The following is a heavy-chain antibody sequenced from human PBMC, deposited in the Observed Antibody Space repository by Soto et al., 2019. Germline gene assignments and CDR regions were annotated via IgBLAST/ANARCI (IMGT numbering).Heavy chain of an antibody. CDR2: IYYCGST. D-gene: IGHD2-21*02. V-gene: IGHV4-59*01. CDR1: GGSISSYY. CDR3: ARGRGAVVTAIQGPRFDP. J-gene: IGHJ5*02. Sequence: SETLSLTCTVSGGSISSYYWSWIRQPPGKGLERIGYIYYCGSTNYNPSLKSRVTISVDTSKNLFSLKLSSVTAADTALYYCARGRGAVVTAIQGPRFDPWGQGTLVTVSS.